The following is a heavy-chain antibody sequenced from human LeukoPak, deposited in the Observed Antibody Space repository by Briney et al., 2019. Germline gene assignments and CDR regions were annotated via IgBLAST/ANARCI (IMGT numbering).Heavy chain of an antibody. J-gene: IGHJ5*02. CDR3: ARGAWTSPGGYDWFDP. D-gene: IGHD2-15*01. Sequence: GASVKVSCKASGYTFTSYDINWVRQATGQGLEWMGWMNPNSGDTGYAQKFQGRVTMTRNTSIRTLYMELSSLRSEDTAVYYCARGAWTSPGGYDWFDPWGQGTLVTVSS. V-gene: IGHV1-8*01. CDR1: GYTFTSYD. CDR2: MNPNSGDT.